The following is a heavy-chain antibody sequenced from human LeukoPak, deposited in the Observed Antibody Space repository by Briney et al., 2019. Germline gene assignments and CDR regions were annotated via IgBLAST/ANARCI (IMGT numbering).Heavy chain of an antibody. CDR2: ISTVENNVI. D-gene: IGHD2-2*01. CDR3: ARRYCTPSSCYSDL. V-gene: IGHV3-11*01. CDR1: GFTFSDYY. J-gene: IGHJ4*02. Sequence: GGSLRLSCAASGFTFSDYYMSWLRQAPGKGLEWISYISTVENNVIYYADSVRGRFTISRDNAKRSLYLQMASLRVDDTAVYYCARRYCTPSSCYSDLWGRGTLVTVSS.